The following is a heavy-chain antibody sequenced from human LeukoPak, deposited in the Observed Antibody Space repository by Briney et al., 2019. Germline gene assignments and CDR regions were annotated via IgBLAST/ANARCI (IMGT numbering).Heavy chain of an antibody. CDR1: EFSFSSYW. J-gene: IGHJ4*02. CDR2: IKHDGTEK. Sequence: GGSLRLSCAASEFSFSSYWMTWVRQAPGKGLEWVANIKHDGTEKNYVDSVRGRFTISRDNAKRSLFLQMNYLRAEDTAVYFRVTGLWTFGSWGQGTLVTVSS. V-gene: IGHV3-7*03. D-gene: IGHD3-16*01. CDR3: VTGLWTFGS.